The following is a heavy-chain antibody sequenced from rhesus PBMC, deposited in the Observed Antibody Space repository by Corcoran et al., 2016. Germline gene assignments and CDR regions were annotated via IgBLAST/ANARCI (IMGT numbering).Heavy chain of an antibody. J-gene: IGHJ4*01. CDR1: GYTFTSYY. Sequence: QVQLVQSGSEIKQPGASVKLSCKASGYTFTSYYMHWVRQAPGQGLEWIGLFSPYNGNKGYAQNLQGRGTRTTDTSTSTGYMELSSLRSEDTAVYYCTREDSGSYANYFDYWGQGVLVTVSS. V-gene: IGHV1-180*01. D-gene: IGHD1-44*02. CDR3: TREDSGSYANYFDY. CDR2: FSPYNGNK.